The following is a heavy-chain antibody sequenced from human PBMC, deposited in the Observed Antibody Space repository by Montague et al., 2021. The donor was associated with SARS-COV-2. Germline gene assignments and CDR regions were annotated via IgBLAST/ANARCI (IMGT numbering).Heavy chain of an antibody. CDR3: AGSPPGIAEDGTVAAFDL. J-gene: IGHJ3*01. CDR1: GGSISSSSYY. D-gene: IGHD6-13*01. CDR2: IYYSGST. Sequence: SETLSLTCTVSGGSISSSSYYWGWIRQPPGKGLEWIGSIYYSGSTYYNSSLKSRVTISVDTSKNQFSLKLGSVTAADTAVYYCAGSPPGIAEDGTVAAFDLWGQGTMVTVSS. V-gene: IGHV4-39*01.